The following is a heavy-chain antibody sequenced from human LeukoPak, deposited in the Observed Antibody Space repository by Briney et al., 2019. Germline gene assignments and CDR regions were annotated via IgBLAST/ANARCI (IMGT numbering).Heavy chain of an antibody. J-gene: IGHJ5*02. D-gene: IGHD3-10*01. CDR2: IHYSGST. Sequence: SETLSLTCTVSGDSISSYYWSWIRQPPGKGLEWIGYIHYSGSTNYNPSLKSRVTISVDTSKSQFSLKLSSVTAADTAVYYCARGGYYGSGNDFRFDPWGQGTLVTVSS. V-gene: IGHV4-59*01. CDR3: ARGGYYGSGNDFRFDP. CDR1: GDSISSYY.